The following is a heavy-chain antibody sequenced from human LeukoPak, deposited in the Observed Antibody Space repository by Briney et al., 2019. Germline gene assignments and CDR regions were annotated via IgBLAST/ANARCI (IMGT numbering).Heavy chain of an antibody. CDR3: ARGAPGSYCSGGSCPYFDY. V-gene: IGHV1-8*01. D-gene: IGHD2-15*01. J-gene: IGHJ4*02. CDR1: AYTFTSYD. Sequence: GASVTVSCKSSAYTFTSYDINWVRQATGQGLAWMGWMNPNSGNTGYAQKFQGRVTMTSNTSISTAYMELSSLRSEDTAVYYCARGAPGSYCSGGSCPYFDYWGQGTLISVSS. CDR2: MNPNSGNT.